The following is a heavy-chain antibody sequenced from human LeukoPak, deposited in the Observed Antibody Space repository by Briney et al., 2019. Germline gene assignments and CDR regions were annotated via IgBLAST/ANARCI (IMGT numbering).Heavy chain of an antibody. Sequence: PSETLSLTCTVSGCSVSSSTYYWDWIRQPPGKGLEWIGTIYYSGSTYYNPSLKSRVTISVDTSKNQFSLRLSSVTAADTAVYYCARRRRSNSSHDYWGQGTLVTVSS. CDR2: IYYSGST. V-gene: IGHV4-39*01. D-gene: IGHD6-6*01. CDR3: ARRRRSNSSHDY. CDR1: GCSVSSSTYY. J-gene: IGHJ4*02.